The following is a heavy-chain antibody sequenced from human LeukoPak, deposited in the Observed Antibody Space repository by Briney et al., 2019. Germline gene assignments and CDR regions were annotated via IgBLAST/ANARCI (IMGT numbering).Heavy chain of an antibody. V-gene: IGHV3-30*18. CDR2: ISYDGSNK. J-gene: IGHJ1*01. CDR1: GFTFSSYG. CDR3: AKAEGDYGDYLYFQH. Sequence: PGGCLRLSCAASGFTFSSYGMHWVRQAPGKGLEWVAVISYDGSNKYYADSVKGRFTISRDNSKNTLYLQMNSLRAEDTAVYYCAKAEGDYGDYLYFQHWGQGTLVTVSS. D-gene: IGHD4-17*01.